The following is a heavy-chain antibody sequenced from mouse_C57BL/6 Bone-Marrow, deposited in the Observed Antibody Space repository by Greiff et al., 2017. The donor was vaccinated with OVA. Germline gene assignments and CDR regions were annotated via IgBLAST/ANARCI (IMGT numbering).Heavy chain of an antibody. CDR1: GYAFSSSW. J-gene: IGHJ2*01. V-gene: IGHV1-82*01. CDR3: ALFITTVVENY. D-gene: IGHD1-1*01. Sequence: QVQLQQSGPELVKPGASVKISCKASGYAFSSSWMNWVKQRPGKGLEWIGNINPSNGGTNYNEKFKSKATLTVDKSSSTAYMQLSSLTSEDSAVYYCALFITTVVENYWGQGTTLTVSS. CDR2: INPSNGGT.